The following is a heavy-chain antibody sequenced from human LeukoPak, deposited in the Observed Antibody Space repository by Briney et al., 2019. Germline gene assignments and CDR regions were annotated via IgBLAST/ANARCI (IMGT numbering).Heavy chain of an antibody. CDR3: ARLPGGEPSNSYYFDY. J-gene: IGHJ4*02. D-gene: IGHD2-21*01. CDR2: IYYSGST. Sequence: SETLSLTCTVSGGSISSSSYYWGWIHQPPGKGLEWIGSIYYSGSTYYNPSLKSQVTISVDTSKNQFSLKLSSVTAADTAVYYCARLPGGEPSNSYYFDYWGQGTLVTVSS. CDR1: GGSISSSSYY. V-gene: IGHV4-39*01.